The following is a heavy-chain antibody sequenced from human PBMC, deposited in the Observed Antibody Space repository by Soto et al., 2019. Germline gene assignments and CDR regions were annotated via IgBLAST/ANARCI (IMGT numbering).Heavy chain of an antibody. CDR3: ARDSSSGYYFYYYGMDV. D-gene: IGHD3-22*01. V-gene: IGHV1-69*13. CDR2: IIPIFGTA. CDR1: GATFSSYA. Sequence: SVKVSCKASGATFSSYAISWVRQAPGQGLEWRGGIIPIFGTANYAQKFQGRVTITADESTSTAYMELSSLRSEDTAVYYCARDSSSGYYFYYYGMDVWGQGTTVTVSS. J-gene: IGHJ6*02.